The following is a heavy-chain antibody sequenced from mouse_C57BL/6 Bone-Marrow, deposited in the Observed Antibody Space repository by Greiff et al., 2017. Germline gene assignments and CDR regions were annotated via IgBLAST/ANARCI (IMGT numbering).Heavy chain of an antibody. Sequence: QVQLKQSGAELVKPGASVTLSCKASGYTFTSYWMHWVKQRPGQGLEWIGLIHPNSGSTNYNEKFKSKATLTVDKSSSTANMQLSSLTSEDSAVYACVYDYAGYAMDYWGQGTSVTVSS. CDR1: GYTFTSYW. D-gene: IGHD2-4*01. V-gene: IGHV1-64*01. CDR3: VYDYAGYAMDY. J-gene: IGHJ4*01. CDR2: IHPNSGST.